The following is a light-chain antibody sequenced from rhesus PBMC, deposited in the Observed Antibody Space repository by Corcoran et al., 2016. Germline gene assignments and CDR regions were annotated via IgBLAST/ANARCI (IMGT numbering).Light chain of an antibody. CDR1: PGISRG. V-gene: IGKV1-22*01. CDR2: KAA. Sequence: DIQMTQSPSSLSASVGDTVTITCRASPGISRGLAWYQQKPGKAPKLLIYKAASLQSGGPSRFSGSGAGTDFTLTISSLQSEDFATYYCQQYSSRPPTFGGGTKVELK. CDR3: QQYSSRPPT. J-gene: IGKJ4*01.